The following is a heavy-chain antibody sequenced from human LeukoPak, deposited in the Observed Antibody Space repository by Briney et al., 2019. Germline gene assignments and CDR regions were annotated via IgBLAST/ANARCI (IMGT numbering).Heavy chain of an antibody. CDR2: INPNSGGT. CDR3: ARDGDYESYYFYYMDV. V-gene: IGHV1-2*02. D-gene: IGHD4-17*01. CDR1: GYTFTSYD. J-gene: IGHJ6*03. Sequence: ASVKVSCKASGYTFTSYDINWVRQATGQGLEWMGWINPNSGGTNYAQKFQGRVTMTRDKSISTAYMELSRLRSDDTAVYYCARDGDYESYYFYYMDVWGKGTTVTVSS.